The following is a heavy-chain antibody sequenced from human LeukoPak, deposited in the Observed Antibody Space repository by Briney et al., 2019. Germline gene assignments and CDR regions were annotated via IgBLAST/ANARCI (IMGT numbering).Heavy chain of an antibody. J-gene: IGHJ4*02. V-gene: IGHV3-33*01. CDR2: IWYDGSNK. D-gene: IGHD1-26*01. CDR1: GFTFSSYG. CDR3: AREGGSFLRYFDS. Sequence: GGSLRLSCAASGFTFSSYGMHWVRQAPGKGLEWVAVIWYDGSNKYYADSVKGRFTISRDNARNTLFLQMNSLRAEDTAVYYCAREGGSFLRYFDSWGQGTLVTVSS.